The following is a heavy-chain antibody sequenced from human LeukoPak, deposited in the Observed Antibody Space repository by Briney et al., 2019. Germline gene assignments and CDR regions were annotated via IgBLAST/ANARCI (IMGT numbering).Heavy chain of an antibody. J-gene: IGHJ4*02. D-gene: IGHD3-10*01. CDR3: ARAGGGDYYYGSGSYSHFDY. Sequence: SETLSLTCAVYGGSFSGYYWSWIRQSPGKGLEWIGEIYHSGSTNYNPSLKSRVTISVDKSKNQFSLKLSSVTAADTAVYYCARAGGGDYYYGSGSYSHFDYWGQGTLVTVSS. V-gene: IGHV4-34*01. CDR2: IYHSGST. CDR1: GGSFSGYY.